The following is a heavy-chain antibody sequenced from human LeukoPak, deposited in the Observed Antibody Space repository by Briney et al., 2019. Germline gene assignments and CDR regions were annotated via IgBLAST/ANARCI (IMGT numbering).Heavy chain of an antibody. CDR1: GGSISSYY. CDR2: INHSGST. D-gene: IGHD2-2*02. CDR3: ARGSRYCSSTSCYTALYPRYNWFDP. J-gene: IGHJ5*02. Sequence: SETLSLTCTVSGGSISSYYWSWIRQPPGKGLEWIGEINHSGSTNYNPSLKSRVTISVDTSKNQFSLKLSSVTAADTAVYYCARGSRYCSSTSCYTALYPRYNWFDPWGQGTLVTVSS. V-gene: IGHV4-34*01.